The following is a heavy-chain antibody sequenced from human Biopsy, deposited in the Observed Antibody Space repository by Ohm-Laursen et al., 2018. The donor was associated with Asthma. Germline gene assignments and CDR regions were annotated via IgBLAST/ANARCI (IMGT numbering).Heavy chain of an antibody. J-gene: IGHJ4*02. Sequence: SVNASCKISGYSRTDLSMHWVRQAPGQGLEWMGGHDHEEGGTVNARRFKGRVTMTEDTSTDTAYMDLSSLSSDDTAVYYCASDFPKDYVRYNFQFWGQGTLVTVSS. CDR2: HDHEEGGT. CDR1: GYSRTDLS. V-gene: IGHV1-24*01. CDR3: ASDFPKDYVRYNFQF. D-gene: IGHD4-17*01.